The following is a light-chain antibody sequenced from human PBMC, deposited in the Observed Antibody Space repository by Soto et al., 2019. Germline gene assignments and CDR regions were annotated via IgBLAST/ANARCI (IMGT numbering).Light chain of an antibody. Sequence: DIQMTQSPSTLSASVGDRVTITCRASQSISSWLAWYQQKPGKAPKLLIYDASSLESGVPSRFSGSGSGTEFTLTISSLQPEDFATYYCQQYNSYSPGYTFGQGTKLEIK. CDR1: QSISSW. J-gene: IGKJ2*01. CDR3: QQYNSYSPGYT. V-gene: IGKV1-5*01. CDR2: DAS.